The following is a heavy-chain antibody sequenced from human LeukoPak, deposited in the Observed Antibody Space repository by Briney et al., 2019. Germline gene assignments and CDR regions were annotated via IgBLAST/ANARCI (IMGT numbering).Heavy chain of an antibody. CDR1: GYTFTGYY. D-gene: IGHD3-3*01. CDR3: ARAIRFLEWFPAGNFDY. Sequence: ASVKVSCKASGYTFTGYYMHWVRQAPGQGLEWMGWINPNSGGTNYAQKFQGRVTMTRDTSISTAYMELSRLRSDDTAVYYCARAIRFLEWFPAGNFDYWGQGPLVTVSS. V-gene: IGHV1-2*02. CDR2: INPNSGGT. J-gene: IGHJ4*02.